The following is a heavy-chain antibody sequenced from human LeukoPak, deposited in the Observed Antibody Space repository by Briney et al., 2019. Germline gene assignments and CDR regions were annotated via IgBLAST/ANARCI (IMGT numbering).Heavy chain of an antibody. CDR3: ATNSIAAAGHLNWFDP. CDR2: FDPEDGET. V-gene: IGHV1-24*01. Sequence: GASVKVSCKVSGYTLTELSMHWVRQAPGKGLEWMGGFDPEDGETIYAQKFQGRVTMTEDTSTDTAYMELSSLRSEDTAVYYCATNSIAAAGHLNWFDPWGQGTLVTVSS. D-gene: IGHD6-13*01. CDR1: GYTLTELS. J-gene: IGHJ5*02.